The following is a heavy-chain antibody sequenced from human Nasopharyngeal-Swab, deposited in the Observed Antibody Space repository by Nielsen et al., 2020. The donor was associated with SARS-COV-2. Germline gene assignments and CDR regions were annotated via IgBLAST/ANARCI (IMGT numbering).Heavy chain of an antibody. D-gene: IGHD3-9*01. Sequence: GGSLRLSCAASGFTFSSSGMDWVRQAPGKGLEWVAVISYDGSNEYYGDSVKGRFTISRDNSKNTLYLQMNSLRAEDTAVYYCARVSGRLRYFDWLLSLDYWGQGTLVTVSS. CDR1: GFTFSSSG. CDR2: ISYDGSNE. V-gene: IGHV3-30*03. CDR3: ARVSGRLRYFDWLLSLDY. J-gene: IGHJ4*02.